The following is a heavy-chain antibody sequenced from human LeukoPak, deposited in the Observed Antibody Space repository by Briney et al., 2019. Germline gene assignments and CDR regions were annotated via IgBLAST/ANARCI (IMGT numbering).Heavy chain of an antibody. V-gene: IGHV4-34*01. Sequence: SETLSLTCTVYGGSFSPYYWNWTRQPPGKGLEWIGEINHRGSTTYNPSLKSRVTISLDTSKNQFSLKLSSVTAADTAVYYCARVGLDWGSIDYWGQGTLVTVSS. D-gene: IGHD3/OR15-3a*01. CDR3: ARVGLDWGSIDY. CDR2: INHRGST. J-gene: IGHJ4*02. CDR1: GGSFSPYY.